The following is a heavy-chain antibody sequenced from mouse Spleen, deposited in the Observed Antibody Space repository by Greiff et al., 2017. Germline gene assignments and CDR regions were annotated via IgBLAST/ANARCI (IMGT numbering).Heavy chain of an antibody. J-gene: IGHJ2*01. V-gene: IGHV1-52*01. Sequence: QVQLQQPGAELVRPGSSVKLSCKASGYTFTSYWMHWVKQRPIHGLEWIGNIDPSDSETHYNQKFKDKATLTVDKSSSTAYMQLSSLTSEDSAVYYCARRDLYGNYRDWGQGTTLTVSS. CDR3: ARRDLYGNYRD. D-gene: IGHD2-1*01. CDR1: GYTFTSYW. CDR2: IDPSDSET.